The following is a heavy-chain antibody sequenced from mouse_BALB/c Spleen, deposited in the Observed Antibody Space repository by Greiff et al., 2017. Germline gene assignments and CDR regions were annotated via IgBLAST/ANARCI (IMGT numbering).Heavy chain of an antibody. CDR1: GYTFTSYW. CDR2: IYPSDSYT. CDR3: TRAVQQYYFDY. V-gene: IGHV1-69*02. Sequence: QVQLQQPGAELVRPGASVKLSCKASGYTFTSYWINWVKQRPGQGLEWIGNIYPSDSYTNYHQKFKDKATLTVDKSSSTAYMQLSSPTSEDSAVYYCTRAVQQYYFDYWGQGTTLTVSS. J-gene: IGHJ2*01.